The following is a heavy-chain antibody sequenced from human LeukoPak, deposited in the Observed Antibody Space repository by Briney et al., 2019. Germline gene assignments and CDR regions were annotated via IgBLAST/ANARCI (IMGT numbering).Heavy chain of an antibody. J-gene: IGHJ4*02. Sequence: SETLSLTCAVYGGSFSGYYWSWIRQPPGKGLEWIGEINHSGSTNYNPSLKSRVTTSVDTSKNQFSLKLSSVTAADTAMYYCARPHSGTVNASTYGVIDYWGQGTLVTVSS. CDR3: ARPHSGTVNASTYGVIDY. D-gene: IGHD2-8*01. CDR2: INHSGST. CDR1: GGSFSGYY. V-gene: IGHV4-34*01.